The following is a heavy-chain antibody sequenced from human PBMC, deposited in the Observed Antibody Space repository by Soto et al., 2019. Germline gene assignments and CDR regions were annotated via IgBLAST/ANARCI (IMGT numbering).Heavy chain of an antibody. CDR3: ARAGGTTVTGLWHFDS. V-gene: IGHV3-33*01. J-gene: IGHJ4*02. D-gene: IGHD4-17*01. CDR1: GFTFNTYS. CDR2: IWYDGTQK. Sequence: GGSLRLSCEASGFTFNTYSMHWVRQPPGRGLEWLAAIWYDGTQKYYADSVKGRFIISRDNSKKTLYLEMNSLRAEDTAVYYCARAGGTTVTGLWHFDSWGQGTLVTVSS.